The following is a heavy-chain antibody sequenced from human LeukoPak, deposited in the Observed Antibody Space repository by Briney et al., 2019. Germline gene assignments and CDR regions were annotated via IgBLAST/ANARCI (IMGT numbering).Heavy chain of an antibody. D-gene: IGHD1-14*01. CDR2: IYYSGST. V-gene: IGHV4-59*01. CDR1: GGSISSYY. J-gene: IGHJ4*02. Sequence: SETLSLTCTVSGGSISSYYWSWIRQPPGKGLEWIGYIYYSGSTNYNPSLKSRVTISVDTSKNQFSLKLSSVTAADTAVYYCARDRRNSRFVYWGQGTLVTVSS. CDR3: ARDRRNSRFVY.